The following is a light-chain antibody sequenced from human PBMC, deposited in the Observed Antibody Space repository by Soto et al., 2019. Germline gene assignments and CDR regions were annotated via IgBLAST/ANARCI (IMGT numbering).Light chain of an antibody. CDR1: SSDVGGYNY. V-gene: IGLV2-8*01. J-gene: IGLJ3*02. CDR3: NSDAGSYNGV. Sequence: QSVLTQPPSASGSPGQSVTISCTGTSSDVGGYNYVSWYQQHPGKAPKLLIYEVSKRPSGVPDRFSGSKSGNAASLTVSGLQAADEADYYCNSDAGSYNGVFGGGTKLTVL. CDR2: EVS.